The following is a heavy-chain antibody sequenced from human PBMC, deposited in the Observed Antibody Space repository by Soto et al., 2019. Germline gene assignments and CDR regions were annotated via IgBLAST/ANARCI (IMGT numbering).Heavy chain of an antibody. CDR2: INHSGST. V-gene: IGHV4-34*01. D-gene: IGHD3-3*01. CDR1: GGSFSGYY. CDR3: ARGRGGYFGVVNRAFDY. Sequence: SETLSLTCAVYGGSFSGYYWSWIRQPPGKGLEWIGEINHSGSTNYNPSLKSRVTISVDTSKNQFSLKLSSVTAADTAVYYCARGRGGYFGVVNRAFDYWGQGTLVIVSA. J-gene: IGHJ4*02.